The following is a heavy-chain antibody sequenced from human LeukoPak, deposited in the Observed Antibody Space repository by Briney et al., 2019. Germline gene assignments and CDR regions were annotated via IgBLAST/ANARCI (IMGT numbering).Heavy chain of an antibody. CDR3: AREYYGDYSYSYFDH. CDR1: GGSSSSINW. J-gene: IGHJ2*01. Sequence: PSDTLSLTCAVPGGSSSSINWWSWDRQPPGKGLGWIGEIYHSGSTNYNPSLKSRVTISLDISKNQFSLRLSAVTAADTAVYYCAREYYGDYSYSYFDHWGRGTLVTVSS. V-gene: IGHV4-4*02. CDR2: IYHSGST. D-gene: IGHD4-17*01.